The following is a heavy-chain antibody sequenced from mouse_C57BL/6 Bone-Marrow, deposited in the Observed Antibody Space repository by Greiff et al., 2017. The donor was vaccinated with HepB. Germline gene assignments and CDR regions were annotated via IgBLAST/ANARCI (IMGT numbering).Heavy chain of an antibody. CDR2: IDPETGGT. D-gene: IGHD2-4*01. CDR3: TRTMTTRRLRFDY. Sequence: VQLQESGAELVRPGASVTLSCKASGYTFTDYEMHWVKQTPVHGLEWIGAIDPETGGTAYNQKFKGKAILTADKSSSTAYMELRSLTSEDSAVYYCTRTMTTRRLRFDYWGQGTTLTVSS. CDR1: GYTFTDYE. V-gene: IGHV1-15*01. J-gene: IGHJ2*01.